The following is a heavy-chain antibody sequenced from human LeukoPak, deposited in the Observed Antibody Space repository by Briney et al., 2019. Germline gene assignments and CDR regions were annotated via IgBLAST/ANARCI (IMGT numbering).Heavy chain of an antibody. CDR3: TAGLGKTDDDS. D-gene: IGHD4-11*01. CDR1: GFNFNDAW. V-gene: IGHV3-15*01. CDR2: VRTAAEGETT. Sequence: GGPLRLSCEGSGFNFNDAWMSWIRQAPGKGLEWVGRVRTAAEGETTDYAAPVRGRFIISRDDSKNMVFLQMNRLETEDTAIYYCTAGLGKTDDDSWGQGTLVTVSS. J-gene: IGHJ4*02.